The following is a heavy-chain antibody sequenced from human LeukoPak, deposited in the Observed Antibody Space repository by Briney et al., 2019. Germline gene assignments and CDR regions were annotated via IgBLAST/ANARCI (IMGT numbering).Heavy chain of an antibody. CDR2: IIPIFGTA. V-gene: IGHV1-69*13. CDR1: GGTFSSYA. Sequence: SVKVSCKASGGTFSSYAISWVRQAPGQGLEWMGGIIPIFGTANYAQKFQGRVTITADESTSTAYMELSSLRSEDTAVYYCARDIIRQNPDYYDSSGHSDWGQGTLVTVSS. J-gene: IGHJ4*02. D-gene: IGHD3-22*01. CDR3: ARDIIRQNPDYYDSSGHSD.